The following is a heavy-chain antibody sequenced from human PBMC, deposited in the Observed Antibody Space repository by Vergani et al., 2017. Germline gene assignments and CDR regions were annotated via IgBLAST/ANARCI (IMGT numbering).Heavy chain of an antibody. V-gene: IGHV4-38-2*01. J-gene: IGHJ6*03. CDR1: DFISNGHY. D-gene: IGHD3-16*02. CDR3: ARASLRALVGYYYYMDV. Sequence: QVQLQESGPGLVKPSETLSLICDVFDFISNGHYWGWIRQSPEKGLEWIGSLYASGSTYYSPSLKNRVSISLDKSKNQFSLWVNSVTAADTAVYFWARASLRALVGYYYYMDVWGKGKTVVVSS. CDR2: LYASGST.